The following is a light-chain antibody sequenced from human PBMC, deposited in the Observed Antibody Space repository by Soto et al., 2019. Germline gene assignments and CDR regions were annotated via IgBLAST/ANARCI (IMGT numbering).Light chain of an antibody. J-gene: IGKJ4*01. Sequence: EIVLTQSPATLSVSPGERATLTCRASQTVGTSLAWYQQKPGQAPRLLIYVASTRATGVPSRFSGSGSGTEFALTISSLQSEDFAVYYCQQQNAWPLTFGGGTKVEIK. CDR1: QTVGTS. V-gene: IGKV3-15*01. CDR3: QQQNAWPLT. CDR2: VAS.